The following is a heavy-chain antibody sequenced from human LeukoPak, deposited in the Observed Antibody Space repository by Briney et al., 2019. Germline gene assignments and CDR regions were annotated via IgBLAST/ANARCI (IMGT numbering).Heavy chain of an antibody. D-gene: IGHD6-19*01. CDR2: TKAKVDNYVT. Sequence: GGSLRLSCVVSGFTFSDYYMDWVRQTPGKGLEWIGRTKAKVDNYVTEYAASVKGRFTISRDESKSSLYLQMNSLKTGDTAVHYCARQPDDFSGWNNGQDFFDYWGQGTLVTVSS. V-gene: IGHV3-72*01. J-gene: IGHJ4*02. CDR3: ARQPDDFSGWNNGQDFFDY. CDR1: GFTFSDYY.